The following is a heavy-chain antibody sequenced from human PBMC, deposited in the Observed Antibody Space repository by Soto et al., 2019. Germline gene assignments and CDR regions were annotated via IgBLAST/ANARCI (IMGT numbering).Heavy chain of an antibody. D-gene: IGHD3-10*01. V-gene: IGHV4-59*01. Sequence: SETLSLTCTVSGGSISSYYWSWIRQPPGKGLEWIGYIYYSGSTNYNPSLKSRVTISVDTSKNQFSLKLSSVTAADTAVYYCAREGYQYYYGSGSENWFDPWGQGTLVTVYS. CDR2: IYYSGST. CDR1: GGSISSYY. J-gene: IGHJ5*02. CDR3: AREGYQYYYGSGSENWFDP.